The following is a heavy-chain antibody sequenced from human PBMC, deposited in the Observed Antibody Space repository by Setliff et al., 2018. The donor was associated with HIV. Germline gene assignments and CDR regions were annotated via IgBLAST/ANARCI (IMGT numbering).Heavy chain of an antibody. Sequence: SSETLSLTCTVSGGAISTYYWTWIRQPPGKGLEWIGYIYSSGSTHQNPSLKSRVTMSVDTSKNQFSLKLNSVTAADTAIYYCARMDITGTWRWFDPWGLGTLVTVSS. CDR3: ARMDITGTWRWFDP. V-gene: IGHV4-4*09. D-gene: IGHD1-7*01. J-gene: IGHJ5*02. CDR2: IYSSGST. CDR1: GGAISTYY.